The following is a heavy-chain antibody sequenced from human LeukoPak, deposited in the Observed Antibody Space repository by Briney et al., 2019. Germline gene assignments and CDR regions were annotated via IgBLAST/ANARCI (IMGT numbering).Heavy chain of an antibody. CDR3: ARGRYFDF. CDR1: GFTVSSNY. J-gene: IGHJ4*02. CDR2: IKQDESEK. V-gene: IGHV3-7*01. Sequence: GGSLRLSCAASGFTVSSNYMSWVRLAPGKGLEWVANIKQDESEKYYVDSVKGRFIISRDNAKNSLYLQMNSLRAEDTAVYYCARGRYFDFWGQGTLVTVSS.